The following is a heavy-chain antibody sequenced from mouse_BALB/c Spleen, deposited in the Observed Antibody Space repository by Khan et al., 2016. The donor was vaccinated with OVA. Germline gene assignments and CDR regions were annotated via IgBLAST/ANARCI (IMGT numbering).Heavy chain of an antibody. CDR2: IGSDGST. J-gene: IGHJ4*01. Sequence: VQLQESGPGLVAPSQSLSITCTISGFSLTDYGVHWVRQPPGKGLEWLVVIGSDGSTTYNSAPKSTLSIIKDNSKGQIFLKMNSRQTDDTAMYYCARQPYYHYYIMDYWGQGTSVTVSS. D-gene: IGHD2-10*01. CDR1: GFSLTDYG. CDR3: ARQPYYHYYIMDY. V-gene: IGHV2-6-1*01.